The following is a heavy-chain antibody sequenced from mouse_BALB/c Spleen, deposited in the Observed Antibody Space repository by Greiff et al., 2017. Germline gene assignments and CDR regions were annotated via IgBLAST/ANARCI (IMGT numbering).Heavy chain of an antibody. J-gene: IGHJ2*01. CDR3: ARGVYYGNYFDY. Sequence: EVKLVESGGGLVKPGGSLKLSCAASGFTFSSYAMSWVRQTPEKRLEWVASISSGGSTYYPDSVKGRFTISRDNARNILYLQMSSLRSEDTAMYYCARGVYYGNYFDYWGQGTTLTVSS. V-gene: IGHV5-6-5*01. CDR2: ISSGGST. CDR1: GFTFSSYA. D-gene: IGHD2-1*01.